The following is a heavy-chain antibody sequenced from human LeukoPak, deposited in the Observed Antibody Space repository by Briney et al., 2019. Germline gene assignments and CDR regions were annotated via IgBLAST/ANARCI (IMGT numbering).Heavy chain of an antibody. CDR1: GGSISSYY. V-gene: IGHV4-59*01. Sequence: SETLSLTCTVSGGSISSYYWSWIRQPPGKGLEWIGYVHYSGSTYYNPSLKSRVTVSVDTSKNQFSLKVSPVTAADTAVYYCARRVGHSYGVTGAGAFDIWGQGTMVTVSS. D-gene: IGHD5-18*01. CDR3: ARRVGHSYGVTGAGAFDI. CDR2: VHYSGST. J-gene: IGHJ3*02.